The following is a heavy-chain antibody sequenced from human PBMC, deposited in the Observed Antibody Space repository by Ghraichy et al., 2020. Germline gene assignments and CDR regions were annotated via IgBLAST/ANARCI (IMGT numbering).Heavy chain of an antibody. Sequence: GGSLRLSCAASGFTFSSYWMSWVRQAPGKGLEWVANIKQDGSEKYYVDSVKGRFTISRDNAKNSLYLQMNSLRAEDTAVYYCARETAMWGVCSGGSCYSGPNDYWGQGTLVTVSS. J-gene: IGHJ4*02. CDR3: ARETAMWGVCSGGSCYSGPNDY. D-gene: IGHD2-15*01. CDR2: IKQDGSEK. V-gene: IGHV3-7*03. CDR1: GFTFSSYW.